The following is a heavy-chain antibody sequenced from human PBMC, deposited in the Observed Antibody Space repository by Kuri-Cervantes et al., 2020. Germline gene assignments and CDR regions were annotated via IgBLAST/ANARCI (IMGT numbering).Heavy chain of an antibody. CDR3: AHSGSSGYHGYFQH. D-gene: IGHD3-22*01. CDR2: IFSNDEK. CDR1: GFSLSNARMG. J-gene: IGHJ1*01. V-gene: IGHV2-26*01. Sequence: SGPTLVKPTETLTLTCTVSGFSLSNARMGVSWIRQPPGKALEWLAHIFSNDEKSYSTSLKSRLTISKDTSKSQVVLTMTNMDPVDTATYYCAHSGSSGYHGYFQHWGQGTLVTVSS.